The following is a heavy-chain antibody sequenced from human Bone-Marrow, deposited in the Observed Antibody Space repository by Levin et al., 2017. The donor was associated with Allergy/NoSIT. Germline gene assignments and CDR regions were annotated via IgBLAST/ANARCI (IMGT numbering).Heavy chain of an antibody. Sequence: GESLKISCKGSGYSFTSYWIGWVRQMPGKGLEWMGIIYPGDSDTRYSPSFQGQVTISADKSISTAYLQWSSLKASDTAMYYCARHHGGWRDSSSHWYFDLWGRGTLVTVSS. D-gene: IGHD6-6*01. J-gene: IGHJ2*01. CDR1: GYSFTSYW. V-gene: IGHV5-51*01. CDR2: IYPGDSDT. CDR3: ARHHGGWRDSSSHWYFDL.